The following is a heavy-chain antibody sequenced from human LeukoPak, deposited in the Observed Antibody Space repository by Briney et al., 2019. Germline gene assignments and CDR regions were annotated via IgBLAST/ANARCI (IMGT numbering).Heavy chain of an antibody. CDR2: ISAYNGNT. CDR1: GYTFTSYG. V-gene: IGHV1-18*01. Sequence: GASVKVSCKASGYTFTSYGISWVRQAPGQGLEWTGWISAYNGNTNYAQKFQGRVTITADESTSTAYMELSSLRSEDTAVYYCASRDPYCGGDCWGAYYFDYWGQGTLVTVSS. J-gene: IGHJ4*02. D-gene: IGHD2-21*02. CDR3: ASRDPYCGGDCWGAYYFDY.